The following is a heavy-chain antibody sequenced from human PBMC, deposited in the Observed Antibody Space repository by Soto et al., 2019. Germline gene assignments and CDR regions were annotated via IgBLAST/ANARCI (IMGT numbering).Heavy chain of an antibody. J-gene: IGHJ4*01. CDR1: CLTVSRTQ. CDR2: IYSAGST. CDR3: ARAREPEYSSSIFFDY. Sequence: GGSLRLSCAVSCLTVSRTQMSWVRQAPGKGLQWVSVIYSAGSTYYANAVKGRFTISRDISENKIFLELNGLTVDDTAVYYCARAREPEYSSSIFFDYWSRGTVVTVSS. D-gene: IGHD6-6*01. V-gene: IGHV3-53*01.